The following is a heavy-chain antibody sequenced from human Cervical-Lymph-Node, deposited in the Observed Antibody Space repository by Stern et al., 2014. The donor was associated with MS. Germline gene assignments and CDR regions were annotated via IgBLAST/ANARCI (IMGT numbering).Heavy chain of an antibody. Sequence: VQLVESGAEVKKPGPSVKVSCKASGGTFSNYATSWVRQAPGQGLEWMGGIVPLFGKPNYAQKFQGRVTITADESTSTAYMDLSSLRSEDTAVYYCASPLTATSVPFGYYGMDVWGQGTTVTVS. CDR2: IVPLFGKP. D-gene: IGHD4-17*01. J-gene: IGHJ6*02. CDR1: GGTFSNYA. CDR3: ASPLTATSVPFGYYGMDV. V-gene: IGHV1-69*01.